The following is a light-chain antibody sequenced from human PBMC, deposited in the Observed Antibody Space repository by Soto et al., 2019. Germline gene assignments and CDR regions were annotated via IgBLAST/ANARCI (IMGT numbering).Light chain of an antibody. CDR2: GAS. Sequence: PGERATLSCRASQIVRNNYLAWYQQKPGQPPRLLIDGASTRATGIPDRFSAGGSGTDFTLTISRLEPGDFAVYYCQQCNTSPLTFGGGTKVDIK. CDR3: QQCNTSPLT. V-gene: IGKV3-20*01. J-gene: IGKJ4*01. CDR1: QIVRNNY.